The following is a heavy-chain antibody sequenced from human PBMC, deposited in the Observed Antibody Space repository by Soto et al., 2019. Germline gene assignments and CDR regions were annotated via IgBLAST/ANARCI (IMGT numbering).Heavy chain of an antibody. CDR2: ISSSSSTI. J-gene: IGHJ4*02. CDR3: AKDLNLGSFDY. Sequence: RGSPRLSCAASGFTFSSDGMHWVRQAPGKGLEWVSYISSSSSTIYYADSVKGRFTISRDNAKNSLYLQMNSLRAEDKAVYYCAKDLNLGSFDYWGQGTLVPVSS. CDR1: GFTFSSDG. V-gene: IGHV3-48*01.